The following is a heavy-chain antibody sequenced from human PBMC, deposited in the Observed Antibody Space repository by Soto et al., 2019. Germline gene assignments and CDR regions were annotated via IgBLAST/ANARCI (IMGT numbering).Heavy chain of an antibody. V-gene: IGHV3-23*01. J-gene: IGHJ4*02. CDR2: ISGSDGST. CDR3: EKHLSIAARSFDY. D-gene: IGHD6-6*01. Sequence: PGGSLRLSCAASGFTFINYAMSWVRQAPGKGLEWVSTISGSDGSTFYADSVKGRFTISRDSSKSTLALQMNSLRAEDTALYYCEKHLSIAARSFDYWGRGAQVTVSS. CDR1: GFTFINYA.